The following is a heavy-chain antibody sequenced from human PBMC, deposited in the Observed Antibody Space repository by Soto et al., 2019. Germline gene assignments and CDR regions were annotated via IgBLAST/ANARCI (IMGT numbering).Heavy chain of an antibody. CDR3: ARDGRDTAFGVTPDYWFAL. D-gene: IGHD3-3*01. Sequence: QVQLVESGGGVVRPGTSLRLSCTGSGFNFRNYAISLARLAPGKGLEWVAFISYDGSDQYYAESVRGRFTISRDNSKNPVFMHMNDLRPEDTAIYYCARDGRDTAFGVTPDYWFALWGQGTVVTVSS. CDR1: GFNFRNYA. J-gene: IGHJ5*02. CDR2: ISYDGSDQ. V-gene: IGHV3-30-3*01.